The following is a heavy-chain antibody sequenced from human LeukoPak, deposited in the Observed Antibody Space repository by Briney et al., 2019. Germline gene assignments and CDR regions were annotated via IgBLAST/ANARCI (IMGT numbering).Heavy chain of an antibody. D-gene: IGHD2-15*01. CDR3: ARAPCSGGSCYSLEFDY. V-gene: IGHV1-69*05. Sequence: SVKVSCKASGGTFSSYAISWVRQAPGQGLEWMGRIIPIFGTANYAQKFQGRVTITTDESTSTAYMELSSLRSEDTAVYYCARAPCSGGSCYSLEFDYWGQGTLVNVSS. J-gene: IGHJ4*02. CDR2: IIPIFGTA. CDR1: GGTFSSYA.